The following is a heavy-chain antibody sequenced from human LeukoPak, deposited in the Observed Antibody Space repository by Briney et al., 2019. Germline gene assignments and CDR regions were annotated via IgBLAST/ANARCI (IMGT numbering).Heavy chain of an antibody. Sequence: GGSLRLSCAASGFTFSSYSMNWVRQAPGKGLEWVSAISGSGGSTYYADSVKGRFTISRDNSKNTLYLQMNSLRAEDTAVYYCAKDHDSSGWYPFDYWGQGTLVTVSS. CDR3: AKDHDSSGWYPFDY. CDR2: ISGSGGST. V-gene: IGHV3-23*01. D-gene: IGHD6-19*01. J-gene: IGHJ4*02. CDR1: GFTFSSYS.